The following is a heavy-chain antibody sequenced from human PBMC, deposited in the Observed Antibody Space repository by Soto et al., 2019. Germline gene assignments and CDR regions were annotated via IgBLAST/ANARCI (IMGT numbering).Heavy chain of an antibody. CDR3: ARHVSFDTGYSSSRYYYGMDV. Sequence: GESLKISCKGSGYSFTSYWISWVRQMPGKGLEWMGRIDPSDSYTNYSPSFQGHVTISADKSISTAYLQWSSLKASDTAMYYCARHVSFDTGYSSSRYYYGMDVWGQGTTVTVSS. CDR1: GYSFTSYW. CDR2: IDPSDSYT. J-gene: IGHJ6*02. V-gene: IGHV5-10-1*01. D-gene: IGHD6-13*01.